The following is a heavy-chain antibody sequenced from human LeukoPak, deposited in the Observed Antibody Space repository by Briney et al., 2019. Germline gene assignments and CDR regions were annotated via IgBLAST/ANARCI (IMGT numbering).Heavy chain of an antibody. J-gene: IGHJ4*02. Sequence: GGSLRLSCAASGFTFCSYAMSWVRQAPGKGLEWGSAISGSGGSTYYADSVKGRFTISRDNSKNTLYLQMNSLRAEDTAVYYCANGLITVTTSWFDYWGQGTLVTVSS. CDR3: ANGLITVTTSWFDY. CDR2: ISGSGGST. D-gene: IGHD4-17*01. CDR1: GFTFCSYA. V-gene: IGHV3-23*01.